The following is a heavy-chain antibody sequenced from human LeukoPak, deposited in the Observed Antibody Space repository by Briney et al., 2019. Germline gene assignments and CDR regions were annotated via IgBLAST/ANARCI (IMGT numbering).Heavy chain of an antibody. CDR1: GGTFSSYA. J-gene: IGHJ6*02. D-gene: IGHD6-13*01. CDR3: ARAVVHRTAAGTYYYYGMDV. CDR2: IIPIFGTA. Sequence: ASVKVSCKASGGTFSSYAISWVRQAPGQGLEWMGGIIPIFGTANYAQKFQGRVTITADESTSTAYMELSSLRSEDTAVYYCARAVVHRTAAGTYYYYGMDVWGQGTTVTVSS. V-gene: IGHV1-69*13.